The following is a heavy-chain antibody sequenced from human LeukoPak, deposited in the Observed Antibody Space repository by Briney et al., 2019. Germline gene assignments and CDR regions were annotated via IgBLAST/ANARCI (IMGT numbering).Heavy chain of an antibody. CDR2: INSAGIST. CDR1: GFTFSSYL. V-gene: IGHV3-74*01. CDR3: GRDIATAVDY. J-gene: IGHJ4*02. D-gene: IGHD6-13*01. Sequence: GGSLRLSCTASGFTFSSYLMHWVRQAPGKGLVWVSRINSAGISTNYADSVKGRFTISRDNAKNTLYLQMNSLRAEDTAIYYCGRDIATAVDYWGLGTLITVSS.